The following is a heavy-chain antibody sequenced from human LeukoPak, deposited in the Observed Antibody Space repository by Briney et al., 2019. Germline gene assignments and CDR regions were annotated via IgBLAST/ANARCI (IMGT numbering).Heavy chain of an antibody. CDR2: IIPIFGTA. D-gene: IGHD3-9*01. CDR1: GGTFSSYA. Sequence: SVKVSCKASGGTFSSYAISWVRQAPGQGLEWMGGIIPIFGTANYAQKFQGRVTITTDESTSTAYMELSSLRSEDTAVYYCARVAGYLETHFGYWGQGTLVTVSS. CDR3: ARVAGYLETHFGY. V-gene: IGHV1-69*05. J-gene: IGHJ4*02.